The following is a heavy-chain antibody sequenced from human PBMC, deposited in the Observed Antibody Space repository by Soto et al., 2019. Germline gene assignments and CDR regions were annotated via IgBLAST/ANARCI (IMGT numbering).Heavy chain of an antibody. CDR1: GFTFSNFA. V-gene: IGHV3-23*01. D-gene: IGHD6-19*01. CDR3: AKTAEAVAGTVYGY. Sequence: PGGSLRLSCAASGFTFSNFAMGWLRQAPGKGLEWVSAIGGAGGSEHYADPVKGRFTISRDNSKNTLFLQMNSLRAEDTAIYYCAKTAEAVAGTVYGYWGQGTLVTVYS. CDR2: IGGAGGSE. J-gene: IGHJ4*02.